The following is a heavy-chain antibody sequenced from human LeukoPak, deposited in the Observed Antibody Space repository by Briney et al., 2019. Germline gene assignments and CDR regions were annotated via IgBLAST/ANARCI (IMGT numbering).Heavy chain of an antibody. V-gene: IGHV4-59*01. Sequence: SETLSLTCAFSGSSINSYYWSWIRQPPGKGLEWIGYNYYGGTTNYNPSLKSRVTISVDTSKNQFSLKVSSVTAADTAVYYCARGDGYYFDYWGQGTLVTVSS. CDR2: NYYGGTT. CDR1: GSSINSYY. J-gene: IGHJ4*02. CDR3: ARGDGYYFDY.